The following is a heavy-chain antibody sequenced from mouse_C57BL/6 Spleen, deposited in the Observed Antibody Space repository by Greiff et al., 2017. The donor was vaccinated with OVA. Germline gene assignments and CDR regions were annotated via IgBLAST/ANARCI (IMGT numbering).Heavy chain of an antibody. D-gene: IGHD1-1*01. CDR1: GFHIKDYY. Sequence: EVQLQQSGAELVRPGASVKLSCTASGFHIKDYYMHWVKQRPEQGLEWIGSIDPEDGDTEYAPKFQGKATMTAETSSNTAYLQLSSLTSEDTAVYYCTGLSYGSSYLAYWGQGTLVTVSA. J-gene: IGHJ3*01. CDR3: TGLSYGSSYLAY. CDR2: IDPEDGDT. V-gene: IGHV14-1*01.